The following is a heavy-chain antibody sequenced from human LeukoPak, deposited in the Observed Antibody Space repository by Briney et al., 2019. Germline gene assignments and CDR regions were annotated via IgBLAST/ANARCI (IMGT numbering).Heavy chain of an antibody. CDR2: IIPILGIA. CDR3: AAIFNPHYFDY. Sequence: ASVKVSCKASGGTFSSYAISWVRQAPGQGLEWMGRIIPILGIANYAQKFQGRVTITADKSTSTAYMELSSLRPEDTAVYYCAAIFNPHYFDYWGQGTLVTVSS. J-gene: IGHJ4*02. CDR1: GGTFSSYA. V-gene: IGHV1-69*04.